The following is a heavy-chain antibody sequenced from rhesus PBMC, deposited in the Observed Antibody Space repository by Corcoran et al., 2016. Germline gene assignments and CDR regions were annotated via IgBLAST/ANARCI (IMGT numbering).Heavy chain of an antibody. V-gene: IGHV1-111*02. J-gene: IGHJ4*01. D-gene: IGHD5-24*01. CDR3: ARDRGSGYSRFDY. Sequence: EVQLVQSGAEVKKPGASVNISCKASVYTFTDHYLNWVLHAPVTGLEWMGRVDPEDGEADYAQKFKDRVTITADMSTDTAYMELSSLRSEDTAVYYCARDRGSGYSRFDYWGQGVLVTVSS. CDR2: VDPEDGEA. CDR1: VYTFTDHY.